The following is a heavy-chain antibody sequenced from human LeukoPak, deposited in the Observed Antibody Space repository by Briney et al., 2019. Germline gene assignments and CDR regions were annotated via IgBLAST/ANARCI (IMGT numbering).Heavy chain of an antibody. V-gene: IGHV3-7*01. CDR2: IKGDGTET. Sequence: GGSLRLSCAASGFIFSTHWMNWVRQAPGKGLKWVAIIKGDGTETLYADSVKGRFTISRDNTKSSLYLQINSLRAEDTAVYYCVGGGGWLPDFWGQGVLVTVSS. J-gene: IGHJ4*02. D-gene: IGHD6-19*01. CDR1: GFIFSTHW. CDR3: VGGGGWLPDF.